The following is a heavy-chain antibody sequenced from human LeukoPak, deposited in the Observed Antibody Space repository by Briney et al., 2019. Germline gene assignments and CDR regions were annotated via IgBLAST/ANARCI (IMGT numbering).Heavy chain of an antibody. Sequence: GGSLRLFCAASGCTFDDYDMSWVRLAPGTGLEWVSGINWNGGSTTYADSVKGRFTISRDNAKNSLYLQMNSLRAEDTALYYCARADDYGDLSFDYWGQGTLVTVSS. CDR2: INWNGGST. J-gene: IGHJ4*02. D-gene: IGHD4-17*01. CDR1: GCTFDDYD. CDR3: ARADDYGDLSFDY. V-gene: IGHV3-20*04.